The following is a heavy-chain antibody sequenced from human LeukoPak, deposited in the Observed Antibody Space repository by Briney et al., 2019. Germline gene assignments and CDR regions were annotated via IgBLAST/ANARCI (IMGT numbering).Heavy chain of an antibody. CDR1: GYTFTGYY. J-gene: IGHJ4*02. CDR2: INPNSGGT. CDR3: ARDTGMITFGGVIVNFDY. Sequence: VASVKVSCKASGYTFTGYYMHWVRQAPGQGLEWMGWINPNSGGTNYAQKFQGRVTMTRDTSISTAYMELSRLGSDDTAVYYCARDTGMITFGGVIVNFDYWGQGTLVTVSS. D-gene: IGHD3-16*02. V-gene: IGHV1-2*02.